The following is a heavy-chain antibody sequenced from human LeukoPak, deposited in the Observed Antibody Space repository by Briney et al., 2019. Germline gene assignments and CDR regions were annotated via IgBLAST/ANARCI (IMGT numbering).Heavy chain of an antibody. D-gene: IGHD6-13*01. V-gene: IGHV3-30*04. CDR3: ARDRRQSRQQLISHYFDY. CDR1: GFSFNNYV. J-gene: IGHJ4*02. Sequence: GGSLRLSCAGSGFSFNNYVMHWVRQAPGKGLEWVAVISSAGSNKYYADSVKGRFTISRDSSKNTLYLQMNSLRAEDTAVYYCARDRRQSRQQLISHYFDYWGQGTLVTVSS. CDR2: ISSAGSNK.